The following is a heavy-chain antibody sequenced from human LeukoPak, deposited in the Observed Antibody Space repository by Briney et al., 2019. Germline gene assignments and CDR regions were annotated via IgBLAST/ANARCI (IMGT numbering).Heavy chain of an antibody. D-gene: IGHD1-26*01. Sequence: SETLSLTCTVSGGSISSYYWSWIRQPAGKGLEWIGRIYTSGSTNYNPSLKSRVTMSVDTSKNQFSLKLSSVTAADTAVYYCARDNIVGATYPHDAFDIWGQGTMVTVSS. CDR2: IYTSGST. CDR1: GGSISSYY. CDR3: ARDNIVGATYPHDAFDI. V-gene: IGHV4-4*07. J-gene: IGHJ3*02.